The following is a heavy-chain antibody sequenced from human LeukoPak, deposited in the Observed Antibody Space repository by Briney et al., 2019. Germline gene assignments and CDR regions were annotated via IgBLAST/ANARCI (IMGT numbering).Heavy chain of an antibody. D-gene: IGHD6-19*01. J-gene: IGHJ4*02. V-gene: IGHV4-34*01. Sequence: PSETLSLTCAVYGGSFSGYYWSWIRQPPGKGLEWIGEINHSGSTNHNPSLKSRVTISVDTSKNQFSLKLSSVTAADTAVYYCARRSGWSVYWGQGTLVTVSS. CDR1: GGSFSGYY. CDR2: INHSGST. CDR3: ARRSGWSVY.